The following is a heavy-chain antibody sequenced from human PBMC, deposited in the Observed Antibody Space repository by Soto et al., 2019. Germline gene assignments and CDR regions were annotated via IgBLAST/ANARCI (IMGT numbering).Heavy chain of an antibody. V-gene: IGHV3-11*01. Sequence: GGSLRLSCGASGFTFSNYYMSWIRQAPGKGLEWVSYISSTGRTIYYADSVKGRFTVSRDNAQNSLSLKLNSLRVEDTTVYYCARSYSSGWEFDYWGQGTQVTV. CDR2: ISSTGRTI. D-gene: IGHD6-19*01. CDR1: GFTFSNYY. CDR3: ARSYSSGWEFDY. J-gene: IGHJ4*02.